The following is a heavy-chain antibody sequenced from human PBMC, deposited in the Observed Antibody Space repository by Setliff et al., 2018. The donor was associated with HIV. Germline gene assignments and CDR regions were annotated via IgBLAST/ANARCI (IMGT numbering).Heavy chain of an antibody. J-gene: IGHJ3*02. V-gene: IGHV5-51*01. CDR3: ARDYFKEQWLVQAFDI. D-gene: IGHD6-19*01. Sequence: PGESLKISCKASGYSFTIYWIGWVRQMPGKGLEWMGVIYPGDSDTRYSPSFQGQVTISADKSISTAYLQWSSLKAPDTAMYYCARDYFKEQWLVQAFDIWGQGTMVTVSS. CDR2: IYPGDSDT. CDR1: GYSFTIYW.